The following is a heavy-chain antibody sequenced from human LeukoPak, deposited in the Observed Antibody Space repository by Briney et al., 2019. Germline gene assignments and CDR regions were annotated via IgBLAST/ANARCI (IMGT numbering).Heavy chain of an antibody. J-gene: IGHJ4*02. CDR1: GISVSSTY. CDR2: INVDGSET. CDR3: ARSLSSGVTNY. D-gene: IGHD3-3*01. V-gene: IGHV3-7*01. Sequence: GGSLRLSCAASGISVSSTYMSWVRQAPGKGLEWVANINVDGSETYYVDSVKGRFTISRDNAKNTLYLQLDSLRDEDTAMYYCARSLSSGVTNYWGQGTLVTVSS.